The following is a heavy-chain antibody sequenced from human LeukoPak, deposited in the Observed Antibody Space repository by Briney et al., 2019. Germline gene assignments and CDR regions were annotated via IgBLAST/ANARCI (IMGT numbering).Heavy chain of an antibody. J-gene: IGHJ5*02. D-gene: IGHD1-26*01. V-gene: IGHV1-69*13. CDR1: GGTFSSYA. Sequence: SVKVSCKASGGTFSSYAISWVRQAPGQGLEWMGGIIPIFGTANYAQKFQGRVTITADESTSTAYMELSSLRSEDTAVYYCAGRWELSNWFDPWGQGTLVTVSS. CDR3: AGRWELSNWFDP. CDR2: IIPIFGTA.